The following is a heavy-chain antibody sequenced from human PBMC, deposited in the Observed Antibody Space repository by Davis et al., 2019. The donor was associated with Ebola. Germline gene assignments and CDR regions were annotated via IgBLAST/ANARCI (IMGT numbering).Heavy chain of an antibody. V-gene: IGHV4-39*07. Sequence: PSETLSLTCTVSGGSISSSSYYWGWIRQPPGKGLEWIGSIYYSGSTYYNPSLKSRVTISVDTSKNQFSLKLSSVTAADTAVYYCARDQLLTVAWDYWGQGTLVTVSS. CDR1: GGSISSSSYY. D-gene: IGHD6-19*01. J-gene: IGHJ4*02. CDR2: IYYSGST. CDR3: ARDQLLTVAWDY.